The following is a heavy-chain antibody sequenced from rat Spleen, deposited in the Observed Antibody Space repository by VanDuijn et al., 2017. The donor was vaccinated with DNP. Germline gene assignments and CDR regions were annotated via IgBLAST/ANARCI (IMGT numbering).Heavy chain of an antibody. CDR3: TTLGAY. D-gene: IGHD4-6*01. Sequence: EVQLAETGGGLVQPGRSLKLSCAASGFTFSNYDMAWVRQAPTKGLEWVASITNSGGSTYYRDSVKGRFTISRDNAKSTLYLQMDSLRSEDTATYYCTTLGAYWGQGTLVTVSS. CDR1: GFTFSNYD. CDR2: ITNSGGST. J-gene: IGHJ3*01. V-gene: IGHV5-27*01.